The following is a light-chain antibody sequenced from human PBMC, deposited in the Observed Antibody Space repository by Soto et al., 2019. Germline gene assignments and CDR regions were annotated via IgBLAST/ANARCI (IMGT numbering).Light chain of an antibody. V-gene: IGLV1-51*01. CDR2: DSD. CDR1: SSNIAANS. CDR3: GAWDTSLTVYV. J-gene: IGLJ1*01. Sequence: QSVLTQPPSVSAAPGQEVTISCSGSSSNIAANSVSWYQHLPGTAPKLLIYDSDRRPSGTPARFSGSKSGTSATLGITGLQTGDEADYYRGAWDTSLTVYVFGSGTKVTVL.